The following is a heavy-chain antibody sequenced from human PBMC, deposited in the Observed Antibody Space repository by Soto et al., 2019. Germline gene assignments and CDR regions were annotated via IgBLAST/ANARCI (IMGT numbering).Heavy chain of an antibody. CDR2: INPNSGGT. CDR1: GYTFSDYY. Sequence: ASVKVSFKASGYTFSDYYIHWVRQAPGQGLEWMGWINPNSGGTNYAQKFQDWVTMTRDTSMSTAYMGLSSLRSDDTAVYYCARSPGTDCRGTSCYKVFYFYYGMDVWGQGTTVTVSS. V-gene: IGHV1-2*04. D-gene: IGHD2-15*01. CDR3: ARSPGTDCRGTSCYKVFYFYYGMDV. J-gene: IGHJ6*02.